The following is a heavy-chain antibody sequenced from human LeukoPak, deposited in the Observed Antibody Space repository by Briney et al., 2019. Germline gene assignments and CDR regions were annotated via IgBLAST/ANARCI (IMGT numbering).Heavy chain of an antibody. J-gene: IGHJ3*02. CDR2: IYTSGST. D-gene: IGHD1-26*01. CDR3: ARDDVGAIAVGAFDI. V-gene: IGHV4-61*02. Sequence: SETLSLTCTVSGGSISSGSYYWSWIRQPAGKGLEWIGRIYTSGSTNYNPSLKSRVTMSVDTSKNQFSLKLSSVTAADTAVYYCARDDVGAIAVGAFDIWGQGTMVTVSS. CDR1: GGSISSGSYY.